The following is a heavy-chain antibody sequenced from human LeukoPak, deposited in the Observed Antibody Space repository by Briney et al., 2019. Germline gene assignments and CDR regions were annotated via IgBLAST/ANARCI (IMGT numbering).Heavy chain of an antibody. CDR3: ARTNHDYGDFGY. CDR2: IIPISGTA. V-gene: IGHV1-69*05. Sequence: SVKVSCKASGGTFSSYAISWVRQAPGQGLEWMGRIIPISGTANYAQKFQGRVTITTDESTSTAYMELSSLRSEDTAVYYCARTNHDYGDFGYWGQGTLVTVSS. J-gene: IGHJ4*02. CDR1: GGTFSSYA. D-gene: IGHD4-17*01.